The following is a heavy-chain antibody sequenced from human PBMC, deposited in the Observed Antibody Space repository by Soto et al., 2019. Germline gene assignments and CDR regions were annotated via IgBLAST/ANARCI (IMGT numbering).Heavy chain of an antibody. Sequence: GGSLRLSCAASGFTFSSYAMHWVRQAPGKGLEWVSAISGSGGSTYYADSVKGRFTISRDNSKNTLYLQMNSLRAEDTAVYYCAKATQIVVVPAAIDLGYWGQGTLVTVSS. CDR1: GFTFSSYA. D-gene: IGHD2-2*01. J-gene: IGHJ4*02. V-gene: IGHV3-23*01. CDR2: ISGSGGST. CDR3: AKATQIVVVPAAIDLGY.